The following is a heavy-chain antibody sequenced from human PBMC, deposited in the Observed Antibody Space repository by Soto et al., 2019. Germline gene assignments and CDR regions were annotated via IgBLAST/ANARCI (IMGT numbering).Heavy chain of an antibody. V-gene: IGHV4-34*01. D-gene: IGHD3-3*01. J-gene: IGHJ4*01. Sequence: PSETLSLTCAVYGGSFSGYYWSWIRQPPGKGLEWIGEINHSGSTNYNPSLKSRVTISVDTSKNQFSLKLSSVTAADTAVYYCARSPSYYDFWCGYGRATGYYSDYWGPGTLVTVYS. CDR2: INHSGST. CDR3: ARSPSYYDFWCGYGRATGYYSDY. CDR1: GGSFSGYY.